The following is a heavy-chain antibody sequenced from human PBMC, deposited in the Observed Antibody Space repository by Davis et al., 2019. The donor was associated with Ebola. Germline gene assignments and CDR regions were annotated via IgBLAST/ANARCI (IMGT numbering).Heavy chain of an antibody. D-gene: IGHD4-17*01. J-gene: IGHJ4*02. CDR2: ISYDGSNK. Sequence: PGGSLRLSCAASGFTFSSYAMHWVRQAPGKGLEWVAVISYDGSNKYYADSVKGRFTISRDNSKNTLYLQMNSLRAEDTAVYYCARGSYGDYDGHFDYWGQGTLVTVSS. V-gene: IGHV3-30-3*01. CDR1: GFTFSSYA. CDR3: ARGSYGDYDGHFDY.